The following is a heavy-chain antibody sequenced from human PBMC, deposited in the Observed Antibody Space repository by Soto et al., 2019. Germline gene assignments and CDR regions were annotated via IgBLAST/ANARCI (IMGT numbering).Heavy chain of an antibody. CDR1: GYSFTSYW. J-gene: IGHJ6*02. Sequence: GESLKISCKGSGYSFTSYWIGWVRQMPGKGLEWMGIIYPGDSDTRYSPSFQGQVTISADKSISTAYLQWSSLKASDTAMYYCARFRHGYSSGWPDRYYYGMDVWGQGTTVTVSS. D-gene: IGHD6-19*01. CDR3: ARFRHGYSSGWPDRYYYGMDV. V-gene: IGHV5-51*01. CDR2: IYPGDSDT.